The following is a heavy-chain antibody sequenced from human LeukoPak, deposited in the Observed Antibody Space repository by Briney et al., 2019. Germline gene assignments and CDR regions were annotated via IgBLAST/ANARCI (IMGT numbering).Heavy chain of an antibody. V-gene: IGHV1-18*01. J-gene: IGHJ3*02. CDR1: GYTFTSYG. CDR3: ARDLLSTVTTVNDAFDI. CDR2: ISAYNGNT. Sequence: ASVKVSCKASGYTFTSYGISWVRQAPGQGLEWMGWISAYNGNTNYAQKLQGRVTMTTDTSTSTAYMELSSLRSEDTAVYYCARDLLSTVTTVNDAFDIWGQGTMVTVSS. D-gene: IGHD4-11*01.